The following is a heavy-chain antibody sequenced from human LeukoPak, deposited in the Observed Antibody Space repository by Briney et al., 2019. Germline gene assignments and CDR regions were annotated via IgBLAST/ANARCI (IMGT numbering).Heavy chain of an antibody. CDR2: IIPILGIA. CDR1: GYTFSSYA. J-gene: IGHJ5*02. Sequence: EASVKVSCKASGYTFSSYAISWVRQAPGQGLEWMGRIIPILGIANYAQKFQGRVTITADKSTSTAYMELSSLRSEDTAVYYCARGYCTNGVCYIENWFDPWGQGTLVTVSS. V-gene: IGHV1-69*04. CDR3: ARGYCTNGVCYIENWFDP. D-gene: IGHD2-8*01.